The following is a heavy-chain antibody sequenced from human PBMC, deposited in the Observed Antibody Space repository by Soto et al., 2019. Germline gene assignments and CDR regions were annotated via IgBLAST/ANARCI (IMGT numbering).Heavy chain of an antibody. Sequence: PSETLSLTCTVSGGSISSGDYYWSWIRQPPGKGLEWIGYIYYSGSTYYNPSLKSRVTISVDTSKNQFSLKLSSVTAADTAVYYCAGEGLVEGGGVYSYYGMDVWGKGTRVTASS. CDR1: GGSISSGDYY. D-gene: IGHD2-15*01. V-gene: IGHV4-30-4*01. J-gene: IGHJ6*04. CDR2: IYYSGST. CDR3: AGEGLVEGGGVYSYYGMDV.